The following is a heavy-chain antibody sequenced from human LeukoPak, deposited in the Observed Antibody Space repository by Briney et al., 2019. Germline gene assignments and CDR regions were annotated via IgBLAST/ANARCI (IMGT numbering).Heavy chain of an antibody. CDR2: IYYSGST. V-gene: IGHV4-31*03. D-gene: IGHD2-2*02. CDR1: GGSISSGGYY. Sequence: SETLSLTCTVSGGSISSGGYYWSWIRQHPGKGLEWIGYIYYSGSTYYNPSLKSRVTISVDTSKNQFSLKLSSVTAADTAVYYCARGPLPLGYCSSTSCYTGGFDYWGQGTLVTVSS. CDR3: ARGPLPLGYCSSTSCYTGGFDY. J-gene: IGHJ4*02.